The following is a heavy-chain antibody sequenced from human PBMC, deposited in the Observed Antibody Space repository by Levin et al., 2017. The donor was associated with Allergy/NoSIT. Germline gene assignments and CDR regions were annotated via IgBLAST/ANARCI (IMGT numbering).Heavy chain of an antibody. CDR2: ISSSSSYI. V-gene: IGHV3-21*01. J-gene: IGHJ5*02. CDR3: GRAGGDCSGGSCYFLGWFDP. D-gene: IGHD2-15*01. CDR1: GFTFSSYS. Sequence: GGSLRLSCAASGFTFSSYSMNWVRQAPGKGLEWVSSISSSSSYIYYADSVKGRFTISRDNAKNSLYLQMNSLRAEDTAVYYCGRAGGDCSGGSCYFLGWFDPWGQGTLVTVSS.